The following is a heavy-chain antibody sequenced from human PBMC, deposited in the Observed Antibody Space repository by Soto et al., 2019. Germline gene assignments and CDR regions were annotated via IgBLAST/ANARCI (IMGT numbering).Heavy chain of an antibody. J-gene: IGHJ6*02. CDR1: GFTFDNLA. CDR3: AKDLAGKGDFYYYYGVDV. CDR2: ISWNSGSI. V-gene: IGHV3-9*01. D-gene: IGHD6-19*01. Sequence: GGSLRLSCAASGFTFDNLAMHWVRQAPGKGLEWVSGISWNSGSIGYADSVKARFTISRDNAKNSLYLQMNSLRAEDTALYYCAKDLAGKGDFYYYYGVDVWGQGTTVTVSS.